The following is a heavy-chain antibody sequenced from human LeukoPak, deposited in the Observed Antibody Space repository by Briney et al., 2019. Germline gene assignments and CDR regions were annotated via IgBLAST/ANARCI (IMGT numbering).Heavy chain of an antibody. D-gene: IGHD3-3*01. CDR1: GFTFSSYG. Sequence: GGSLRLSCAASGFTFSSYGMHWVRQAPGKGLEWVAVISYDGSNKYYADSVKGRFTISRDNSKNTLYLQMNSLRAEDTAVYYCARDTYDFWSGSQYYYYGMDVWGQGTTVTVSS. J-gene: IGHJ6*02. CDR3: ARDTYDFWSGSQYYYYGMDV. V-gene: IGHV3-30*03. CDR2: ISYDGSNK.